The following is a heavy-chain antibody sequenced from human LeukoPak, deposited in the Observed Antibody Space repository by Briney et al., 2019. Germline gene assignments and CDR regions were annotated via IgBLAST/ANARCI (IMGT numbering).Heavy chain of an antibody. CDR2: IWYDGTNK. J-gene: IGHJ4*02. D-gene: IGHD3-22*01. V-gene: IGHV3-33*01. CDR1: GFTFSSYG. Sequence: GGSLRLSCVASGFTFSSYGMHWVRQAPGKGLEWVAVIWYDGTNKYCADSVKGRFTISRGSPKNTLYLQMNSLRAEDTAVYYCARAAYDNSGYLTLWGQGTLVTVSS. CDR3: ARAAYDNSGYLTL.